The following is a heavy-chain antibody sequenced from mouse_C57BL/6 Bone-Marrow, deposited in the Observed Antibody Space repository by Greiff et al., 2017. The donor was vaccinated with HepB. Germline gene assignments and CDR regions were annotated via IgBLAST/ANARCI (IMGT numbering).Heavy chain of an antibody. CDR3: ARGWLRRRTWFAY. V-gene: IGHV1-55*01. D-gene: IGHD2-2*01. CDR2: IYPGSGST. Sequence: VQLQQPGAELVKPGASVKMSCKASGYTFTSYWITWVKQRPGQGLEWIGDIYPGSGSTNYNEKFKSKATLTVDTSSSTAYMQLSNLTSEDSAVYYCARGWLRRRTWFAYWGQGTLVTVSA. J-gene: IGHJ3*01. CDR1: GYTFTSYW.